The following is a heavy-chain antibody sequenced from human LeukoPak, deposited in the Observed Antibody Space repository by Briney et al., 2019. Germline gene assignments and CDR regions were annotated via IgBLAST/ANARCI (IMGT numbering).Heavy chain of an antibody. D-gene: IGHD6-13*01. CDR2: ISSSGSTI. V-gene: IGHV3-11*04. Sequence: PGGSLRLSCAASGFTFSDYYMSWIRQAPGKGLEWVSYISSSGSTIYYTDSVKGRFTISRDNSKNTLYLQMNSLRAEDTAVFYCARAGRCIEAAGTRFECDWKIDYWGQGTLVTVSS. CDR1: GFTFSDYY. CDR3: ARAGRCIEAAGTRFECDWKIDY. J-gene: IGHJ4*02.